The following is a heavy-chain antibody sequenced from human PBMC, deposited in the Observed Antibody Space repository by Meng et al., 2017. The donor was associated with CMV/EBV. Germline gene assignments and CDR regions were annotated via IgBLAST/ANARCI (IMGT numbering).Heavy chain of an antibody. CDR2: INPSGGST. J-gene: IGHJ4*02. CDR1: GYTFPSYY. CDR3: ALAEYSSSLFDY. D-gene: IGHD6-13*01. Sequence: QGPLVQYGAEGEKPGSSVKVSSKTSGYTFPSYYMHLVRQAPGQGLEWMGIINPSGGSTSYAQKFQGRVTMTRDTSTSTVYMELSSLRSEDTAVYYCALAEYSSSLFDYWGQGTLVTVSS. V-gene: IGHV1-46*01.